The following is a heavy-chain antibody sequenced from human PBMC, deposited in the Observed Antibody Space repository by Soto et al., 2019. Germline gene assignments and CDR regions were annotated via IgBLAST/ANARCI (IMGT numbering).Heavy chain of an antibody. J-gene: IGHJ6*02. Sequence: QVQLVQSGAEVKKPGASVKVSCKSSGYTFSMSGISWVRQAPGLGLEWMGWISGYNGNTNYEQKFQDRVTMTTDTSTNTAYMELRSLRSDDTAVYYCAREGPRPYYYYGMDVWGQGTTVTVSS. CDR2: ISGYNGNT. CDR1: GYTFSMSG. V-gene: IGHV1-18*01. CDR3: AREGPRPYYYYGMDV.